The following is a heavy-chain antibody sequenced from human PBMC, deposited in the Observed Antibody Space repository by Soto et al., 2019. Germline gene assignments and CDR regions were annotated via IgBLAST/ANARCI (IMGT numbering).Heavy chain of an antibody. V-gene: IGHV6-1*01. Sequence: SQTLSLTCAISGDSVSSNSAVWNWIRQSPLRGLEWLGRTYYRSKWYNDYAVSVESRITIKPDTSKNQVSLQLNSVTPEDTGVYYCTRDPSENWFDPWGHGALVTVSS. J-gene: IGHJ5*02. CDR1: GDSVSSNSAV. CDR2: TYYRSKWYN. CDR3: TRDPSENWFDP.